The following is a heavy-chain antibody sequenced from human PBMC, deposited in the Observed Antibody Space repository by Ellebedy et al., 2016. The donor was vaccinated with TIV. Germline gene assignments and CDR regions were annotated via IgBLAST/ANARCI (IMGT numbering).Heavy chain of an antibody. CDR3: TRDQGALDY. Sequence: GESLKISCTVSGFTIGDYAMSWVRQAPGKGLEWVGFIRAKSYGGTTEYAASVKGRFTISRDDSKSIAYLQMNSLKTEDTAVYYCTRDQGALDYWGQGTLVTVAS. J-gene: IGHJ4*02. CDR1: GFTIGDYA. CDR2: IRAKSYGGTT. V-gene: IGHV3-49*04.